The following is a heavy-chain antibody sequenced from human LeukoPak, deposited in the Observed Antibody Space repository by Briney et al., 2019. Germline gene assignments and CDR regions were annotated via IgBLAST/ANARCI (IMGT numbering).Heavy chain of an antibody. CDR3: ARAGGSGSYYGVIDYYYYGMDV. V-gene: IGHV1-18*01. Sequence: ASVKVSCKASGYTFTSYGISWVRQAPGQGLEWMGWISAYNGKTNYAQKLQGRVTMTTDTSTSTAYMELMSLRSDDTAVYYCARAGGSGSYYGVIDYYYYGMDVWGQGTTVTVSS. J-gene: IGHJ6*02. CDR2: ISAYNGKT. CDR1: GYTFTSYG. D-gene: IGHD3-10*01.